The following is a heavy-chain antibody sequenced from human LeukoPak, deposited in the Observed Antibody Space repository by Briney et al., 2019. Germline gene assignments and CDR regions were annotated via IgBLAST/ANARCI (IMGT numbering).Heavy chain of an antibody. D-gene: IGHD1-26*01. V-gene: IGHV5-51*01. CDR2: IYPGDSDT. J-gene: IGHJ5*02. CDR3: ARLVQGVVNWFDP. CDR1: GYSFTSYW. Sequence: RGESLKISCKGSGYSFTSYWIGWVRQMPGKGLEWMGIIYPGDSDTRYSPSFQGQVTISADKSISTAHLQWSSLKASDTAMYYCARLVQGVVNWFDPWGQGTLVTVSS.